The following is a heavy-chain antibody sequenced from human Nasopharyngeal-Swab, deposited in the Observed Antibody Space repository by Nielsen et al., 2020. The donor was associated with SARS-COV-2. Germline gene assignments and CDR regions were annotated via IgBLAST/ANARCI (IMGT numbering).Heavy chain of an antibody. CDR1: GFTFGNYS. Sequence: GESLKISCTASGFTFGNYSMNWVRQAPGKGLEWVGFIRSKTYGETTDYAASVKGRFTISRDDSKSIAYLQMNSLRTEDTAVYYCTNQTYCYDSSETLYYYYMDVWGKGTTVTVSS. J-gene: IGHJ6*03. CDR2: IRSKTYGETT. D-gene: IGHD3-22*01. V-gene: IGHV3-49*04. CDR3: TNQTYCYDSSETLYYYYMDV.